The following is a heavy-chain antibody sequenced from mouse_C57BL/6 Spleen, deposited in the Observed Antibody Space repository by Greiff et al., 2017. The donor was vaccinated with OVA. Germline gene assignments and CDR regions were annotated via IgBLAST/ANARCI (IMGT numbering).Heavy chain of an antibody. D-gene: IGHD2-2*01. Sequence: VQLQQPGAELVKPGASVKLSCKASGYTFTSYWMHWVKQRPGQGLEWIGMIHPNSGSTNYNEKFKSKATLTVDKSSSTAYMQLSSLTSEDSAVYYCATGYDDGRYYAMDYWGQGTSVTVSS. V-gene: IGHV1-64*01. CDR1: GYTFTSYW. CDR2: IHPNSGST. CDR3: ATGYDDGRYYAMDY. J-gene: IGHJ4*01.